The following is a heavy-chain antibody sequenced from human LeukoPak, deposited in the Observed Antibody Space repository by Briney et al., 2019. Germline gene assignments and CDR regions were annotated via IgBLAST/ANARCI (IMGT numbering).Heavy chain of an antibody. V-gene: IGHV3-30*14. D-gene: IGHD3-22*01. J-gene: IGHJ3*02. CDR1: GFTFSSYA. CDR2: ISYDGSNK. CDR3: ARGLFLSGYLDAFDI. Sequence: GGSLRLSCAASGFTFSSYAMHWVRQAPGKGLEGVAVISYDGSNKYYADSVKGRFTISRDNLKNVLYLQMNSLKVEDTALYYCARGLFLSGYLDAFDIWGQGTVVTVSS.